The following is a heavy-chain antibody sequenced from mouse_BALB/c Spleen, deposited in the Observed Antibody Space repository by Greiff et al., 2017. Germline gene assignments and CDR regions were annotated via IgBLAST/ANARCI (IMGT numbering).Heavy chain of an antibody. CDR1: GYTFTSYT. Sequence: VQLQQSGAELARPGASVKMSCKASGYTFTSYTMHWVKQRPGQGLEWIGYINPSSGYTNYNQKFKDKATLTADKSSSTAYMQLSSLTSEDSAVYYCARLYYGNYYYAMDYRGQGTSVTVSS. CDR2: INPSSGYT. CDR3: ARLYYGNYYYAMDY. J-gene: IGHJ4*01. V-gene: IGHV1-4*01. D-gene: IGHD2-1*01.